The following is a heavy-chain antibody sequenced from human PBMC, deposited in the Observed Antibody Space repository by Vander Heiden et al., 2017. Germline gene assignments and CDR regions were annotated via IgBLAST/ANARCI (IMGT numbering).Heavy chain of an antibody. J-gene: IGHJ4*02. Sequence: EVQLVESGAGLVTPGGSLRLSFASSGFTFSSYSMNWVRQARGKGLEWVSSISSSSSYIYYADSVKGRFTISRDNAKNSLYLQMNSLRAEDTAVYYCARGHQGVHFDYWGQGTLVTVSS. D-gene: IGHD1-1*01. CDR2: ISSSSSYI. CDR1: GFTFSSYS. V-gene: IGHV3-21*01. CDR3: ARGHQGVHFDY.